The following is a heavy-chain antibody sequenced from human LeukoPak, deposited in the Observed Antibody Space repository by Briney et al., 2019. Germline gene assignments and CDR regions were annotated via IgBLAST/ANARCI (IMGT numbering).Heavy chain of an antibody. J-gene: IGHJ1*01. D-gene: IGHD2/OR15-2a*01. CDR3: ARYPHLQNTAAEYFEH. Sequence: ASVTVSLKSSAYTFTDYYMHWLRQAPAPGLEWVGLINPNSGGTNHAQKLQGRVTMTRDTSISTAYMELSRLRSADAAVYYCARYPHLQNTAAEYFEHWGQGTLVTVSS. CDR2: INPNSGGT. CDR1: AYTFTDYY. V-gene: IGHV1-2*02.